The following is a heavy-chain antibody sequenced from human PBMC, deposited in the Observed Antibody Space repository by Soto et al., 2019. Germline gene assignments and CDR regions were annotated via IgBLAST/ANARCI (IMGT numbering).Heavy chain of an antibody. Sequence: GGSLRLSFAASGFTFSTTRMNWVRQAPGKGLEWVASLKLDGSERNSVDPVKGRSIISRRNAQKLAYLQMTSLRAEGTAGYYVETRNWNDVGYWGQGTPVTVSS. V-gene: IGHV3-7*01. D-gene: IGHD1-1*01. CDR1: GFTFSTTR. CDR3: ETRNWNDVGY. CDR2: LKLDGSER. J-gene: IGHJ4*02.